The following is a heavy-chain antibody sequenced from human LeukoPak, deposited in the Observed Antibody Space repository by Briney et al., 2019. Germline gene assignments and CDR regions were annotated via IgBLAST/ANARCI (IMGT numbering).Heavy chain of an antibody. CDR3: ARHYGSGSYFLGFDY. CDR2: INHSGST. V-gene: IGHV4-34*01. CDR1: GGSFSGYY. Sequence: SETLSLTCAVYGGSFSGYYWSWIRQPPGKGLEWIGEINHSGSTNYNPSLESRVTISVDTSKNQFSLKLSSVTAADTAVYYCARHYGSGSYFLGFDYWGQGTLVTVSS. J-gene: IGHJ4*02. D-gene: IGHD3-10*01.